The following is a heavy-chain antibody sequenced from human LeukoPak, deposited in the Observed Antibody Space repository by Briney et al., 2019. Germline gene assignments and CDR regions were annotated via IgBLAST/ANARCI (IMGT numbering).Heavy chain of an antibody. J-gene: IGHJ4*02. CDR1: GFSFSSYT. CDR2: ISRSSNYI. CDR3: ARSVWGSYHFDY. V-gene: IGHV3-21*04. D-gene: IGHD3-16*01. Sequence: GGSLRLSCAASGFSFSSYTMNWVRQAPGKGLEWVSCISRSSNYIYYADSVKGRFTISRDNAKNTLYLEMSSLRVDDAAIYYCARSVWGSYHFDYWGQGTRVTVSS.